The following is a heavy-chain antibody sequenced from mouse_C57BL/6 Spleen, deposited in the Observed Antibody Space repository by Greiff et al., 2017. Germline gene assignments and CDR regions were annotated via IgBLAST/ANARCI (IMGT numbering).Heavy chain of an antibody. V-gene: IGHV1-55*01. CDR3: ARGGYYAMDY. CDR2: IYPGSGST. Sequence: VKLMESGAELVKPGASVKMSCKASGYTFTSYWITWVKQRPGQGLEWIGDIYPGSGSTNYNEKFKSKATLTVDTSSSTAYMQLSSLTSEDSAVYYCARGGYYAMDYWGQGTSVTVSS. J-gene: IGHJ4*01. CDR1: GYTFTSYW.